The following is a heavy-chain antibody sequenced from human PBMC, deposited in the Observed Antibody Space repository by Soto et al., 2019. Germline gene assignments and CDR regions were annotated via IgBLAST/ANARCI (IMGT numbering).Heavy chain of an antibody. J-gene: IGHJ6*02. V-gene: IGHV1-69*01. CDR3: ARSPRQYHLLRRGNYYGMDV. CDR1: GGTFSSYA. Sequence: QVQLVQSGAEVKKPGSSVKVSCKASGGTFSSYAISWVRQAPGQGLEWMGGIIPIFGTANYAQKFQGRVTITADESTSTAYMELSSLRSEDTAVYYCARSPRQYHLLRRGNYYGMDVWGQGTTVTVSS. CDR2: IIPIFGTA. D-gene: IGHD2-2*01.